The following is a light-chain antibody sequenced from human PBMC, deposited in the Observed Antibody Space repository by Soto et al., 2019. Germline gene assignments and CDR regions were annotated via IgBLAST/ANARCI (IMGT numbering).Light chain of an antibody. CDR2: KAS. J-gene: IGKJ1*01. CDR1: QSISSW. V-gene: IGKV1-5*03. Sequence: DIQMTQSPSTLSAYVGDRVTITCRASQSISSWLAWYQQKPGKDPKLLIYKASSLESGVPSRFSGSGSGTEFSLTISSLQPYDFATCYCQQHNSLWTFGQGT. CDR3: QQHNSLWT.